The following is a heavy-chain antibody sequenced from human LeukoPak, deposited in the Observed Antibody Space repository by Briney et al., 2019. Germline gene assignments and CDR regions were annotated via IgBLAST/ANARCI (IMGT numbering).Heavy chain of an antibody. Sequence: ASVKVSCKASGYTFTSYAMNWVRQAPGQGLEWMGWINTNTGNPTYAQGFTGRFVFSLDTSVSTAYLQISSLKADDTAVYYCARERNDCYGSSGCVGDSYMDVWGKGTTVTVSS. CDR3: ARERNDCYGSSGCVGDSYMDV. D-gene: IGHD3-22*01. CDR2: INTNTGNP. CDR1: GYTFTSYA. V-gene: IGHV7-4-1*02. J-gene: IGHJ6*03.